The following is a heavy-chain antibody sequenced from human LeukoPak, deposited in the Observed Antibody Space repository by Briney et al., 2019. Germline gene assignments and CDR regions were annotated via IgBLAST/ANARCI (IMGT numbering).Heavy chain of an antibody. CDR2: ISAYNGNT. V-gene: IGHV1-18*01. CDR3: ARRKDFWSGYMIDY. J-gene: IGHJ4*02. CDR1: GYTFTSYG. Sequence: ASVKVSCKASGYTFTSYGISWVRQAPGQGLEGMGWISAYNGNTNYAQKLQGRVTMTTDTSTSTAYMELRSLRSDDTAVYYCARRKDFWSGYMIDYWGQGTLVTVSS. D-gene: IGHD3-3*01.